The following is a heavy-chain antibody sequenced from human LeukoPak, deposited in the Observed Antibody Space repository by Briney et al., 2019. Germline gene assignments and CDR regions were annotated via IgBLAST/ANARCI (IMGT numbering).Heavy chain of an antibody. Sequence: SETLSLTCTVSGGSISSNNYYWGWIRQPPGKGLEWIGSIYYSGSTYYNPSLKSRVTISVDTSKNQFSLKLSSVTAADTAVYYCARVCYYDSSGYYYYFDYWGQGTLVTVSS. CDR1: GGSISSNNYY. J-gene: IGHJ4*02. CDR2: IYYSGST. CDR3: ARVCYYDSSGYYYYFDY. D-gene: IGHD3-22*01. V-gene: IGHV4-39*07.